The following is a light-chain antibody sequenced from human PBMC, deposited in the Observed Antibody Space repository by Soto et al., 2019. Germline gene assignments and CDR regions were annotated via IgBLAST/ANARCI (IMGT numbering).Light chain of an antibody. CDR3: CSYAGSSTL. CDR1: SSDVGSYNL. J-gene: IGLJ1*01. V-gene: IGLV2-23*02. Sequence: QSVLTPPASVYWSPGQSITISCTGTSSDVGSYNLVSWYQQHPGKAPKLMIYEVSKRPSGVSNRFSGSKSGNTASLTISGLQAEDEADYYCCSYAGSSTLFGTGTKVTVL. CDR2: EVS.